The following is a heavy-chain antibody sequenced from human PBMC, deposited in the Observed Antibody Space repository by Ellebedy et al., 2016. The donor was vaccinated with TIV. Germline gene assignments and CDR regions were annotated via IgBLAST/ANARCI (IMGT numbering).Heavy chain of an antibody. D-gene: IGHD3-10*01. V-gene: IGHV4-59*12. CDR1: GGSMSSYY. CDR2: IYDSGTT. J-gene: IGHJ4*02. Sequence: SETLSLXXTVSGGSMSSYYWNWMRQPPGKWLERGGYIYDSGTTRYNPSLESRVTISIDTSKNQFSLQLNSVTPEDTAVYYCARDFTTIRGVMNPFDYWGQGFLVTVSS. CDR3: ARDFTTIRGVMNPFDY.